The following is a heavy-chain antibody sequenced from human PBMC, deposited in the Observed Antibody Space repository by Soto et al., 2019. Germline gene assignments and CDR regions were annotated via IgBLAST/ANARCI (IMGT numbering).Heavy chain of an antibody. V-gene: IGHV3-21*01. J-gene: IGHJ6*02. CDR2: ISSSSSYI. Sequence: ESGGGLVKPGGSLRLSCAASGFTFSSYSMNWVRQAPGKGLEWVSSISSSSSYIYYADSVKGRFTISRDNAKNSLYLQMNSLRAEDTAVYYCAISNYYDSSGYTRYYYYGMDVWGQGTTVTVSS. D-gene: IGHD3-22*01. CDR3: AISNYYDSSGYTRYYYYGMDV. CDR1: GFTFSSYS.